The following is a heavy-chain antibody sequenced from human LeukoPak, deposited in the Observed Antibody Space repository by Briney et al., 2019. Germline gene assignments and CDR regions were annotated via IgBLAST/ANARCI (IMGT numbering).Heavy chain of an antibody. J-gene: IGHJ4*02. CDR1: GYTFTSYD. V-gene: IGHV1-8*01. D-gene: IGHD3-22*01. CDR2: MNPNSGNT. CDR3: ARHFGYYDSSGYYSDVGFDY. Sequence: ASVKVSCKASGYTFTSYDINWVRQATGQGLEWMGWMNPNSGNTGYAQKFQGRVTMTRNTSISTAYMELSSLRSEDTAVYYCARHFGYYDSSGYYSDVGFDYWGQGTLATVSS.